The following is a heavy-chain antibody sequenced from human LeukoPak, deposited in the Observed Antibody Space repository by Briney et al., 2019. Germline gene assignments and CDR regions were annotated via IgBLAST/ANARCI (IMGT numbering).Heavy chain of an antibody. CDR2: IYTSGST. CDR1: GGSISSYY. D-gene: IGHD2-15*01. J-gene: IGHJ4*02. CDR3: ASSPSTVVDFDY. Sequence: SETLSLTCTVSGGSISSYYWSWIRQPAGKGLEWIGRIYTSGSTNYNPSLKSRVTMSVDTSKNQFSLKLSSVTAAGTAVYYCASSPSTVVDFDYWGQGTLVTVSS. V-gene: IGHV4-4*07.